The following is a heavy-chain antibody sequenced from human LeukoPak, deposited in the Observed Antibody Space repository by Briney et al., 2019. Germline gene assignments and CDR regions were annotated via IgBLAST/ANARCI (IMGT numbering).Heavy chain of an antibody. CDR3: ARAAREYCGGDCYPYYYYYYMDV. CDR1: GFTVSSNY. CDR2: IYSGGST. V-gene: IGHV3-53*01. D-gene: IGHD2-21*02. J-gene: IGHJ6*03. Sequence: PGGSLRLSCAASGFTVSSNYMSWVRQAPGKGLEWVSVIYSGGSTYYADSVKGRFTISRDNSKNTLYLQMNSLRAEDTAVYYCARAAREYCGGDCYPYYYYYYMDVWGIGTTVTVSS.